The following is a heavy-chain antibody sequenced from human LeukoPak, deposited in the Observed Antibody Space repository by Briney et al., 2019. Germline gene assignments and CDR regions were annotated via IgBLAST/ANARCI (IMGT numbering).Heavy chain of an antibody. CDR2: ISYDGSDE. Sequence: GGSLRLSCAASGFTFSYYAMHWVRQAPGKGLEWVAIISYDGSDEHYADSVKGRFTISRDNAKNSLYLQMNSLRAEDTAVYYCARDIVATMIFDPWGREPWSPSPQ. CDR1: GFTFSYYA. V-gene: IGHV3-30*04. D-gene: IGHD5-12*01. J-gene: IGHJ5*02. CDR3: ARDIVATMIFDP.